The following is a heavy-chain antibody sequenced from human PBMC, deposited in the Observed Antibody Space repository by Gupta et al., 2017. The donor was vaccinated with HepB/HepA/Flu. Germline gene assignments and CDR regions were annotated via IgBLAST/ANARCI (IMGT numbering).Heavy chain of an antibody. J-gene: IGHJ5*02. CDR2: IYHSGST. CDR3: ARASLATIFGVVGLNWFDP. V-gene: IGHV4-30-2*01. Sequence: QLQLQESGSGLVKPSQTLSLTCAVSGGSISSGGYSWSWTRQQPGKGLEWIGYIYHSGSTYYNPSLKSRVTISVDRSKNQFSLKLSSVTAADTAVYYCARASLATIFGVVGLNWFDPWGQGTLVTVSS. D-gene: IGHD3-3*01. CDR1: GGSISSGGYS.